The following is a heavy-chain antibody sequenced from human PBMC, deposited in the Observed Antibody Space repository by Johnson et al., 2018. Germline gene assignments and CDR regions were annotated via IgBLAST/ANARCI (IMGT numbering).Heavy chain of an antibody. CDR1: GFTFDDYA. CDR2: LSWNSGSI. V-gene: IGHV3-9*01. CDR3: AKDRTYYYATGAVDI. D-gene: IGHD3-10*01. J-gene: IGHJ3*02. Sequence: VQLVQSGGGVVQPGRSLRLSCAASGFTFDDYAMHWVRQAPGKGLEWVSGLSWNSGSIGYADSVKGRFTISRDNAKNSLYLQMNSLRAEDTAWYYCAKDRTYYYATGAVDIWGQVTMVTVSS.